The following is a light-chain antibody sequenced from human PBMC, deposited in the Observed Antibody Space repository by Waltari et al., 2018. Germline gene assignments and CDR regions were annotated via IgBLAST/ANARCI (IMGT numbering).Light chain of an antibody. CDR3: QVWDSSWV. CDR2: RDS. V-gene: IGLV3-9*01. Sequence: SYELTQPPSVSVALGQTATLPCGGNNIGQKNVHWYQQKAGQAPVLVIYRDSNRPSGIPERFSGSNSRNAATLTISRVQADDAADYYCQVWDSSWVFGGGSKLTVL. J-gene: IGLJ3*02. CDR1: NIGQKN.